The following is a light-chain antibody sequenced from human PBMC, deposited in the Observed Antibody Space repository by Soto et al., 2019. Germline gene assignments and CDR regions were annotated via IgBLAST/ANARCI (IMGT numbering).Light chain of an antibody. CDR3: YQYGSTPPT. Sequence: EIVLTQSPATLSLSPGERATLSCRASQSVPNSRLAWYQQKPGQAPSLVISDTSIRAGGIPDRFSGSGSGTDFTLSISRLEPEDFVVFYCYQYGSTPPTFGQGTKVDIK. V-gene: IGKV3-20*01. CDR1: QSVPNSR. CDR2: DTS. J-gene: IGKJ1*01.